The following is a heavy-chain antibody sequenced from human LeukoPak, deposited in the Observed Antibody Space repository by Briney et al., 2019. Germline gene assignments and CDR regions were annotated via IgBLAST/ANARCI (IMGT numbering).Heavy chain of an antibody. CDR2: IGNTET. CDR1: GFTFDTYA. CDR3: AKDAIRGNGIYDAFDI. J-gene: IGHJ3*02. D-gene: IGHD3-10*01. Sequence: GGSLRLSCAASGFTFDTYAMSWVRQAPGKGLERVSTIGNTETYYADSVKGRFTISRDNRQNTVYLQMTSLRAEDTAVYFCAKDAIRGNGIYDAFDIWGQGTRVTVSS. V-gene: IGHV3-23*01.